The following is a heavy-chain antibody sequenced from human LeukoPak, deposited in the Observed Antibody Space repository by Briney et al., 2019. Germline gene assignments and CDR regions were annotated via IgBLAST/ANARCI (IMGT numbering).Heavy chain of an antibody. Sequence: ASVKVSCEASRYTFSGYYIHWVRQAPGQGLEWMGWIDPNSGGTNYAQKFQGRVTMTRDTSISTAYMQLSRLRSDDTAVYYCARVLFYSSGNKSNRVDYWGQGTLVTVSS. V-gene: IGHV1-2*02. CDR2: IDPNSGGT. CDR1: RYTFSGYY. D-gene: IGHD6-19*01. CDR3: ARVLFYSSGNKSNRVDY. J-gene: IGHJ4*02.